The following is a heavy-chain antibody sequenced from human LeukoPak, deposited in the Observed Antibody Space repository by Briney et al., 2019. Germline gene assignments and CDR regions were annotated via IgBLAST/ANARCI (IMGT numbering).Heavy chain of an antibody. CDR1: GLTFSDYS. Sequence: SGRSLRLSCGASGLTFSDYSMNWVRQAPGKGLAWVASITSAGGYTYYADSVKGRFTISRDNAQNSLFLQMNSLRAEDTAVYFCATSGGFVLPNAITGNWYMDVWGRGTSVTVSS. D-gene: IGHD2-2*01. CDR3: ATSGGFVLPNAITGNWYMDV. CDR2: ITSAGGYT. V-gene: IGHV3-21*01. J-gene: IGHJ6*03.